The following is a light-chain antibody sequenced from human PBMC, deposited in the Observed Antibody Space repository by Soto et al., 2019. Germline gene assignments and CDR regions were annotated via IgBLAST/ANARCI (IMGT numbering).Light chain of an antibody. Sequence: DIQMTQSPSTQSESVGDRDAISCRASDNIAPWVAWYQQKPGKAPKLLIYKAANLADEVPSRFAGSGSGTDFTLTITRLQPDDFATYYCQHYNSFSRTFGQGTKVDIK. CDR1: DNIAPW. CDR2: KAA. CDR3: QHYNSFSRT. V-gene: IGKV1-5*03. J-gene: IGKJ1*01.